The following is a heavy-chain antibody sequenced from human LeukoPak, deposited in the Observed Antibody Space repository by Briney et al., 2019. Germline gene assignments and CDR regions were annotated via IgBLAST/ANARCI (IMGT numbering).Heavy chain of an antibody. Sequence: GGSLRLSCAASGFTFSSYAMSWVRQAPGKGLEWVSVIYSGGSTYYADSVKGRFTISRDNSKNTLYLQMNSLRAEDTAVYYCARGPPPSYSSSVMDVWGQGPTVTVSS. J-gene: IGHJ6*02. CDR3: ARGPPPSYSSSVMDV. CDR1: GFTFSSYA. CDR2: IYSGGST. V-gene: IGHV3-53*01.